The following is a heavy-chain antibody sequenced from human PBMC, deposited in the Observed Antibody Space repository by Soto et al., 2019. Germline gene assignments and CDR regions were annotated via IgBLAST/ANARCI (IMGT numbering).Heavy chain of an antibody. Sequence: EVQLLESGGGLVQPGGSLRLSCAASGFTFSSYAMSWVRQAPGKGLEWVSSISGRGDSTDHAEPVKGRFTISRDHSKNTLYRQMNSLKLEDTAVYYCAKFPVYYSTSTSGYRYFDSWGQGTLVTVS. CDR2: ISGRGDST. CDR1: GFTFSSYA. J-gene: IGHJ4*02. D-gene: IGHD3-10*01. CDR3: AKFPVYYSTSTSGYRYFDS. V-gene: IGHV3-23*01.